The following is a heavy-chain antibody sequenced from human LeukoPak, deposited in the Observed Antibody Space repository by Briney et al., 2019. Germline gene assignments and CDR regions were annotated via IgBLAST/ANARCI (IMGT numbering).Heavy chain of an antibody. CDR2: IYTSGST. J-gene: IGHJ4*02. V-gene: IGHV4-4*07. CDR3: ARDLIVPYWVPFDY. CDR1: GGSISSYY. D-gene: IGHD2/OR15-2a*01. Sequence: SETLSLTCTVSGGSISSYYWSWIRQPAGKGLEWIGRIYTSGSTNYNPSLKSRVTMSVDTSKNQFSLKLSSVTAADTAVYYCARDLIVPYWVPFDYWGQGTLVTVSS.